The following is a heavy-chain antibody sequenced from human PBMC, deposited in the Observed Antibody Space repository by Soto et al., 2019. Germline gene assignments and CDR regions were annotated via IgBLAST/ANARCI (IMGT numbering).Heavy chain of an antibody. V-gene: IGHV3-23*01. D-gene: IGHD2-21*02. CDR3: AKDDVSGDVLWLVSA. J-gene: IGHJ5*02. CDR1: GFSFNKYA. Sequence: DVQLLESGGGLVQPGGSLKLSCVASGFSFNKYAMIWVRQAPGKGQEWVSGITGSGSSIQYTASVKGRFTISRDNSKNTVHLQMDYLRAEDTAMYYCAKDDVSGDVLWLVSAWGQGSPVTVS. CDR2: ITGSGSSI.